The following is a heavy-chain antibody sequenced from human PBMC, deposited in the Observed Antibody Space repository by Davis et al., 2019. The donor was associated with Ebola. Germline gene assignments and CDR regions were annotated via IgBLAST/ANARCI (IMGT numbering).Heavy chain of an antibody. V-gene: IGHV3-7*01. CDR1: GFTFSSYW. CDR2: IKQDGSEK. CDR3: ARVWDYGMDV. J-gene: IGHJ6*02. D-gene: IGHD3-16*01. Sequence: GESLNISCAASGFTFSSYWMSWVRQAPGKGLEWVANIKQDGSEKYYVDSVKGRFTISRDNAKNSLYLQMNSPRAEDTAVYYCARVWDYGMDVWGQGTTVTVSS.